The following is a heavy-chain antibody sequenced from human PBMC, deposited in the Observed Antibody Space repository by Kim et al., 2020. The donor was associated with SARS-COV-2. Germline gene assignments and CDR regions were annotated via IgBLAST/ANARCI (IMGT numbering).Heavy chain of an antibody. CDR3: ARTSNRGFDN. D-gene: IGHD3-16*01. V-gene: IGHV3-74*01. J-gene: IGHJ4*02. Sequence: ADSVKGRYTISRVNAKSTLYLQMNSLRAEDTAVYYCARTSNRGFDNWGQGTLVTVSS.